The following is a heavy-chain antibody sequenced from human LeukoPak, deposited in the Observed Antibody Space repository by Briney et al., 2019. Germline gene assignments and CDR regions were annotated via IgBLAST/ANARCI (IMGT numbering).Heavy chain of an antibody. CDR1: GFTFSSYG. D-gene: IGHD4-17*01. CDR3: AKDQAAFGDYDFDY. J-gene: IGHJ4*02. CDR2: ISSDGSNK. Sequence: PGRSLRLSCAASGFTFSSYGMHWVRQAPGKGLDWVAVISSDGSNKHYADSVKGRFTISRDNSKNTLSLQMDSLRAEDTAVYYRAKDQAAFGDYDFDYWGQGTLVTVSP. V-gene: IGHV3-30*18.